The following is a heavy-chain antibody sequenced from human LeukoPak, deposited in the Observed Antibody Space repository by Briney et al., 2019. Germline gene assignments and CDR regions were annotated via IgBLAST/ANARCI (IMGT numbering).Heavy chain of an antibody. J-gene: IGHJ4*02. CDR3: AREYSSSCFDF. CDR1: GYTFTGNY. Sequence: GASVKVSCKASGYTFTGNYIHWVRQAPGQGLEWMGWINPNSGGTNYAQKFQGWVTMTRDTSISTAYMELSRLKSDDTAVYYCAREYSSSCFDFWGQGTLVTVSP. D-gene: IGHD6-13*01. V-gene: IGHV1-2*04. CDR2: INPNSGGT.